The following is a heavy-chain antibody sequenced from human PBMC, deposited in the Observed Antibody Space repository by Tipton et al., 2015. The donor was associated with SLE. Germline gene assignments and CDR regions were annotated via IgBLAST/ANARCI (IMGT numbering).Heavy chain of an antibody. CDR2: IYYSGST. CDR3: ASHTPGFDY. J-gene: IGHJ4*02. D-gene: IGHD2-15*01. CDR1: GGSISSHY. V-gene: IGHV4-59*11. Sequence: LRLSCTVSGGSISSHYWSWIRQPPGKGLEWIGYIYYSGSTNYNPSLKSRVTISVDTSKNQFSLKLSSVTAADTAVYYCASHTPGFDYWGQGTLVTVSS.